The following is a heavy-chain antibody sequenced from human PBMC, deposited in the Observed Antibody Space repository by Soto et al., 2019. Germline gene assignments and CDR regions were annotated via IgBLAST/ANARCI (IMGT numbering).Heavy chain of an antibody. J-gene: IGHJ4*02. CDR3: AAELYLGGGSCHFDY. CDR1: GFTFRNSA. CDR2: IGVGSGDT. Sequence: QVQVVQSGPEMKEPGTSVKVSCKTSGFTFRNSAIQWLRQARGQRLEWIAWIGVGSGDTNYAQSFQGRLTVTRDMSPNTAYMELSSLRSEDTAMYYCAAELYLGGGSCHFDYWGQGTLVTVSS. D-gene: IGHD2-15*01. V-gene: IGHV1-58*02.